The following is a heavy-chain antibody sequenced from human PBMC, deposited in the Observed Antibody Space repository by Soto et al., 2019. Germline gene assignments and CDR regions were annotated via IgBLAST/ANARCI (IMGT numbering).Heavy chain of an antibody. CDR1: GFTFSSYA. CDR2: ISGSGGST. Sequence: EVQLLESGGGLVQPGGSLRLSCAASGFTFSSYAMSWVRQAPGKGLEWVSAISGSGGSTYYADSVKGRFTISRDNSKNTLYLQMNSLRAEDTAVYYCAKDSIVVVAATLDGFDYWGQGTLVTVSS. D-gene: IGHD2-15*01. J-gene: IGHJ4*02. CDR3: AKDSIVVVAATLDGFDY. V-gene: IGHV3-23*01.